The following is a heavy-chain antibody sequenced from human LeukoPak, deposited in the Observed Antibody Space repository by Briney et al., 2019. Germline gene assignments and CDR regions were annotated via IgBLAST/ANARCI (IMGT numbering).Heavy chain of an antibody. V-gene: IGHV1-2*02. D-gene: IGHD1-1*01. CDR2: INPNSGNT. Sequence: ASVKVSCKASGYIFTGYYIHWVRQAPGQRLEWMGFINPNSGNTNYAQKFQGRVTMTSDTSISTAYMELSSLTSDDTAVYYCAREMRPATTTLVANWGQGTLVTVSS. CDR1: GYIFTGYY. CDR3: AREMRPATTTLVAN. J-gene: IGHJ4*02.